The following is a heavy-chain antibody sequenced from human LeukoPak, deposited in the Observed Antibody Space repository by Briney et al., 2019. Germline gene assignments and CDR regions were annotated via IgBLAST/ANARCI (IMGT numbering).Heavy chain of an antibody. D-gene: IGHD6-13*01. J-gene: IGHJ6*02. Sequence: GGSLRLSCAASAFSFNNSAMHWFRQAPGKGLEWWAAISYDGSNKNYADSSKGQFTISRDNSKNTLYLQMNSLRAEDTAVYYCAKVRFSSRLYYYYYYALDLWGQGTTVTVSS. V-gene: IGHV3-30-3*01. CDR3: AKVRFSSRLYYYYYYALDL. CDR1: AFSFNNSA. CDR2: ISYDGSNK.